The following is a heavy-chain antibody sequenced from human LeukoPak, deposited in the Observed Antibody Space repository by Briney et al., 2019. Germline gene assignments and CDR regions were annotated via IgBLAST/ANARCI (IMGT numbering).Heavy chain of an antibody. Sequence: PGRSLRLSCAASGFTFSSYGMHWVRQAPGKGLEWVAVISYDGSNKYYADSVKGRFTISRDNSKNTLYLQMNSLRAEDTAVYYCAKDLPYYDILTGYREFGAFDIWAKGQWSPSLQ. V-gene: IGHV3-30*18. D-gene: IGHD3-9*01. J-gene: IGHJ3*02. CDR3: AKDLPYYDILTGYREFGAFDI. CDR1: GFTFSSYG. CDR2: ISYDGSNK.